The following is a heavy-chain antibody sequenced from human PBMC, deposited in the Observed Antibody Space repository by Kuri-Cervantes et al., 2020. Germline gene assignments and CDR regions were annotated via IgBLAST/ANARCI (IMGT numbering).Heavy chain of an antibody. V-gene: IGHV3-74*01. Sequence: ETLSLTCAASGFTFSSYWMHWVRQAPGKGLVWVSRINSDGSSTSYADSVKGRFTISRDNAKNSLYLQMNSLRAEDTAVYYCARDSYCSSTSCYDYYYYGMDVWGQGTTVTVSS. CDR1: GFTFSSYW. J-gene: IGHJ6*02. CDR3: ARDSYCSSTSCYDYYYYGMDV. D-gene: IGHD2-2*01. CDR2: INSDGSST.